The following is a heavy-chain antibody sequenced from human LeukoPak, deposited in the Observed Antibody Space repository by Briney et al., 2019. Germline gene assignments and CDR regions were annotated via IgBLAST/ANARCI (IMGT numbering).Heavy chain of an antibody. CDR3: AKAATYYYDSSGYQGGNYFDY. Sequence: GGSLRLSCAASGFTFSSYGMHWVRQAPGKGLEWVAFIRYDGSNKYYADSVKGRFTISRDNSKNTLYLQMNSLRAEDTAVYYCAKAATYYYDSSGYQGGNYFDYWGQGTLVTVSS. D-gene: IGHD3-22*01. CDR1: GFTFSSYG. J-gene: IGHJ4*02. CDR2: IRYDGSNK. V-gene: IGHV3-30*02.